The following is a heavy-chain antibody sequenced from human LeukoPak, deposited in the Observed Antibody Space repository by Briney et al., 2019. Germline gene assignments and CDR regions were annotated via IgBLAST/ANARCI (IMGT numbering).Heavy chain of an antibody. CDR2: ISYDGSNK. Sequence: GRSLRLSCAASGFTFSSYGMHWVRQAPGKGLEWVAVISYDGSNKYYADSVKGRFTISRDNSKNTLYLQMNSLRAEDTAVYYCAQHEGTLYYGMDVWGQGTTVTVSS. CDR3: AQHEGTLYYGMDV. V-gene: IGHV3-30*03. D-gene: IGHD1-1*01. CDR1: GFTFSSYG. J-gene: IGHJ6*02.